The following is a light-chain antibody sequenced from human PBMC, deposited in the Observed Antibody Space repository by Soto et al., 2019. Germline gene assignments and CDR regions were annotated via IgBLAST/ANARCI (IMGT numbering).Light chain of an antibody. V-gene: IGKV3-20*01. CDR2: GTS. CDR3: EYYGSSIT. Sequence: EIVLTQPPGTLSLSPGERATLSCRASQSISTDHLAWYQQKPGQPPRLLIYGTSSRATGGIADRFSGSGSGTDFTLTISRLEPEDFAVYYCEYYGSSITFAGGTKVDIK. J-gene: IGKJ4*01. CDR1: QSISTDH.